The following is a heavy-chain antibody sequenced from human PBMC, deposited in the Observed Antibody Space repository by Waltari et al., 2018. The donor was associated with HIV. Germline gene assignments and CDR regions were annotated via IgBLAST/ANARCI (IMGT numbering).Heavy chain of an antibody. CDR3: ARDSSGYYYVGYGMDV. CDR2: ISYDGSNK. V-gene: IGHV3-30*01. CDR1: GFTFKTYA. Sequence: QVQLVESGGGVVQPGRSLRLSCAASGFTFKTYAMYWVRQAQGKGLECVAVISYDGSNKYYADSVKGRFTISRDNSKNTLYLQMNSLRAEDTAVYYCARDSSGYYYVGYGMDVWGQGTTVTVSS. D-gene: IGHD3-22*01. J-gene: IGHJ6*02.